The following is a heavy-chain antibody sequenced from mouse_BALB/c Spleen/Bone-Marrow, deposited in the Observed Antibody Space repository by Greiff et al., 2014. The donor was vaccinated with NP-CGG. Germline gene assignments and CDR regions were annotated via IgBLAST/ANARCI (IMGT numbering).Heavy chain of an antibody. CDR2: ISNSGGSI. CDR3: ARLPFDY. V-gene: IGHV5-12-2*01. Sequence: EVQLVESGGGLVQPGGSLKLSCAASGFTFSSYTMSWVRQTPEKRLEWVAYISNSGGSIYYPDTVKGRFTISRDNAKNTLYLQVSSLKSEDTAMYYCARLPFDYWGQGTTLTVSS. CDR1: GFTFSSYT. J-gene: IGHJ2*01.